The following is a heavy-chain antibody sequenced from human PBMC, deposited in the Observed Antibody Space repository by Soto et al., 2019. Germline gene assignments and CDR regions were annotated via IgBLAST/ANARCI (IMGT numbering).Heavy chain of an antibody. D-gene: IGHD3-22*01. CDR3: IREGGNLYDGRTYWQGWLDR. J-gene: IGHJ5*02. CDR1: GGSISSGDYY. Sequence: TLSLTCTVSGGSISSGDYYWSWIRQPPGKGLEWIGYISHSGSTYYNPSLKSRVSISLDTSKSQFSLKLVTVTAADTAVYYCIREGGNLYDGRTYWQGWLDRWGQGTLVTV. V-gene: IGHV4-30-4*01. CDR2: ISHSGST.